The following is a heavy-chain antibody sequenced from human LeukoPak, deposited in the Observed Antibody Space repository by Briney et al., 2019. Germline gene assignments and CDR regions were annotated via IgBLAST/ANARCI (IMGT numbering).Heavy chain of an antibody. CDR1: GGSFSGYY. CDR3: ARGRKAGIFDY. J-gene: IGHJ4*02. V-gene: IGHV4-34*01. Sequence: SETLSLTRAVYGGSFSGYYRSWIRQPPGKGLEWIGEINHSGSTNYNPSLKSRVTISVDTSKNQFSLKLSSVTAADTAVYYCARGRKAGIFDYWGQGTLVTVSS. D-gene: IGHD6-13*01. CDR2: INHSGST.